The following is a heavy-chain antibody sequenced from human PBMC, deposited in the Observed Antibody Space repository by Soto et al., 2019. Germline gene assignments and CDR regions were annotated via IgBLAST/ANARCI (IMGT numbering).Heavy chain of an antibody. CDR1: GFTFSRYW. CDR2: INSDGSSI. D-gene: IGHD3-3*01. J-gene: IGHJ4*02. CDR3: ARLPVDTITSLDY. V-gene: IGHV3-74*01. Sequence: EVQLVESGGDLVQPGGFLRLSCATSGFTFSRYWMHWVRQVPGKGLVWVSRINSDGSSISYSDSVKGRFTISRDNGQNTLYLQMNSLRVEHTAVYYSARLPVDTITSLDYWGQGTLVTVSS.